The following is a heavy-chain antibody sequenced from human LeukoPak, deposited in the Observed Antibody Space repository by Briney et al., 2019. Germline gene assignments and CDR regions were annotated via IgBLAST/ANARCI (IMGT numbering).Heavy chain of an antibody. J-gene: IGHJ4*02. CDR2: IKQDGSEK. Sequence: GGSLRLSCAASGFTFSSYGMHWVRQAPGKGLEWVANIKQDGSEKYYVDSVKGRFTISRDNAKNTLYLQMNSLRAEDTAVYYCAKDQISGYDYVPQDYWGQGTLVTVSS. D-gene: IGHD5-12*01. CDR3: AKDQISGYDYVPQDY. CDR1: GFTFSSYG. V-gene: IGHV3-7*03.